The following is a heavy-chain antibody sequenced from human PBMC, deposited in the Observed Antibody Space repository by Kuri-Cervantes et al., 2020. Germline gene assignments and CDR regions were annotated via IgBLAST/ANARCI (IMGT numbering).Heavy chain of an antibody. D-gene: IGHD2-2*01. CDR2: ISAYNGNT. V-gene: IGHV1-18*01. CDR1: GYTFTSYG. J-gene: IGHJ6*02. CDR3: ARDSRYCSSTSCYAVPDYYGMDV. Sequence: ASVKVSCKASGYTFTSYGISWVRQAPGQGLEWMGWISAYNGNTNYAQKFQGRVTITADESTSTAYMELSSLRSEDTAVYYCARDSRYCSSTSCYAVPDYYGMDVWGQGTTVTVSS.